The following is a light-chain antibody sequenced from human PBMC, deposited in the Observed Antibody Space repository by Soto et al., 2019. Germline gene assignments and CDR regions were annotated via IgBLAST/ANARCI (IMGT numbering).Light chain of an antibody. J-gene: IGKJ2*01. CDR2: GAS. CDR1: ETLITF. Sequence: EIVLTKSPATLSVSPGEIVTLSCRASETLITFFAWYQQKPVQAPRLLIYGASPRATGVPARFSGSGSATDFSLTISSLQSEDFAVYYCQSYNDWPSAVGQGTKLEI. V-gene: IGKV3-15*01. CDR3: QSYNDWPSA.